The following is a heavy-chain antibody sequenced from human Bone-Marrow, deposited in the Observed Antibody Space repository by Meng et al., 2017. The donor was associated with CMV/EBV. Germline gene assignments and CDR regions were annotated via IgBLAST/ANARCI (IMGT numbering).Heavy chain of an antibody. CDR3: ASEYCDSTTCYDY. V-gene: IGHV3-74*01. CDR2: INSDGSST. CDR1: GFTFSSYW. D-gene: IGHD2/OR15-2a*01. Sequence: GESLKISCAASGFTFSSYWMHWVRQAPGKGLVWLARINSDGSSTTYADSVKGRFTISRDNAKNTLYLQMHSLRAEDTAVYYCASEYCDSTTCYDYWGQGNLVNVSS. J-gene: IGHJ4*02.